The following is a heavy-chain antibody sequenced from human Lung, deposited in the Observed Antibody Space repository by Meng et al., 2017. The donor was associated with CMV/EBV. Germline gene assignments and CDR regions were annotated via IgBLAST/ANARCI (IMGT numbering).Heavy chain of an antibody. CDR3: ARDGAPAATPWGNWFDP. J-gene: IGHJ5*02. D-gene: IGHD2-2*01. Sequence: GESLKISCAASGFTFSSYWMKWVRQGPGKGLQWVATIKQDGSERYYVDSVKGRFTISRDNAKNSLYLQMNSLRAEDTAVYYCARDGAPAATPWGNWFDPWGQGTLVTFSS. V-gene: IGHV3-7*01. CDR1: GFTFSSYW. CDR2: IKQDGSER.